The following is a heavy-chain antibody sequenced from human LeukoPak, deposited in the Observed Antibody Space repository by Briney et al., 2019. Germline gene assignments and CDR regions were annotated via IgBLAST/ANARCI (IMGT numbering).Heavy chain of an antibody. CDR1: GFTFSDYY. D-gene: IGHD5-24*01. CDR2: ISSSGSTI. Sequence: GGSLRLSCAASGFTFSDYYMSWIRQAPGKGLEWVSYISSSGSTIYYADPVKGRFTISRDNSKNTLYLQMNSLRAEDTAIYYCAKDDNWLQFESWGQGTLVTVSS. J-gene: IGHJ5*01. CDR3: AKDDNWLQFES. V-gene: IGHV3-11*01.